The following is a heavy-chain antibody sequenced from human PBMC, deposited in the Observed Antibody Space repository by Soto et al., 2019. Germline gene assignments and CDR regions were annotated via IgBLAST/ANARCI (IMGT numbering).Heavy chain of an antibody. J-gene: IGHJ4*02. CDR3: ARLLWFGDHDY. CDR2: IYYSGST. D-gene: IGHD3-10*01. Sequence: QLQLQESGPGLVKPSETLSLTCTVSGGSISSSSYYWGWIRQPPGKGLEWIGSIYYSGSTYYNPSLKSRVTISVDTSKNQFSLKLSSVTAADTAVYYCARLLWFGDHDYWGQGTLVTVSS. V-gene: IGHV4-39*01. CDR1: GGSISSSSYY.